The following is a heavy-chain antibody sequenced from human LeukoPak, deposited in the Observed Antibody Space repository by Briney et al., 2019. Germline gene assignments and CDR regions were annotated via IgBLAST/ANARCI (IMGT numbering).Heavy chain of an antibody. D-gene: IGHD3-22*01. Sequence: SETLSPTCTVSDDSLTGYYWDWIRQPPGKGLEWIGNIYYTGNAYYNPSLKSRVTISLDTSKNQFSLKVISMTAADTAVYYCTKSDGSGLIRICGRGTMVTVSS. V-gene: IGHV4-39*07. J-gene: IGHJ3*02. CDR2: IYYTGNA. CDR3: TKSDGSGLIRI. CDR1: DDSLTGYY.